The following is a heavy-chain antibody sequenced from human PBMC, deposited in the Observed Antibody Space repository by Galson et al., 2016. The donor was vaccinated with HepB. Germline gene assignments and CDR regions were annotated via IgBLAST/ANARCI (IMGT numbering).Heavy chain of an antibody. CDR2: MSWNGGVI. CDR1: GFSLNDHA. D-gene: IGHD3-10*01. Sequence: SLRLSCATSGFSLNDHAMRWVRHAPGEGLEWDAGMSWNGGVIGYADSVKGRFTMSRDMASNSLHLQMNNLRPDDTALYFCAKDRGGQGYGSGSSIRYYFAMGVWGQGTTVTVSS. V-gene: IGHV3-9*01. J-gene: IGHJ6*02. CDR3: AKDRGGQGYGSGSSIRYYFAMGV.